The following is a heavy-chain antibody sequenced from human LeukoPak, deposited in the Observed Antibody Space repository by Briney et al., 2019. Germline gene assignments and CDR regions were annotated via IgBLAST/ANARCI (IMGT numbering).Heavy chain of an antibody. D-gene: IGHD2-21*02. V-gene: IGHV1-2*02. CDR3: ARDAFAYCGDCYYYFDY. J-gene: IGHJ4*02. CDR2: INPNSGGT. CDR1: GYTFTGYY. Sequence: ASVKVSCKASGYTFTGYYMHWVRQAPGQGLEWMGWINPNSGGTNYAQKFQGRVTMTRDTSISTAYMELSRLRSDDTAVYYCARDAFAYCGDCYYYFDYWGQGTLVTVSS.